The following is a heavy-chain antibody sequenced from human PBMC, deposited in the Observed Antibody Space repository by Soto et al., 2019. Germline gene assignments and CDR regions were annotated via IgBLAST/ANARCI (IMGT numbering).Heavy chain of an antibody. D-gene: IGHD3-3*01. CDR3: ARTMRILRFLEWSGTFDY. CDR2: ISAYNGNT. V-gene: IGHV1-18*01. CDR1: GYTFTSYG. J-gene: IGHJ4*02. Sequence: QVQLVQSGAEVKKPGASVKVSCKASGYTFTSYGISWVRQAPGQGLEWMGWISAYNGNTNYAQKLQGRVTMTTDTYTSTAHMELRSLTSDDTAVYYCARTMRILRFLEWSGTFDYWRQGTLVTVSS.